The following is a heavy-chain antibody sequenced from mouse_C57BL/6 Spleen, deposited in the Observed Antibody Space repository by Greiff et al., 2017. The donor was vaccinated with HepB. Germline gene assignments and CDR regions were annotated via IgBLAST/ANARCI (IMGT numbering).Heavy chain of an antibody. CDR2: ISSGSSTI. Sequence: EVKVVESGEGLVKPGGSLKLSCAASGFTFSDYGMHWVRQAPEKGLEWVAYISSGSSTIYYADTVKGRFTISRDNAKNTLFLQMTSLRSEDTAMYYCAREGTPYAMDYWGQGTSVTVSS. V-gene: IGHV5-17*01. CDR3: AREGTPYAMDY. D-gene: IGHD3-3*01. J-gene: IGHJ4*01. CDR1: GFTFSDYG.